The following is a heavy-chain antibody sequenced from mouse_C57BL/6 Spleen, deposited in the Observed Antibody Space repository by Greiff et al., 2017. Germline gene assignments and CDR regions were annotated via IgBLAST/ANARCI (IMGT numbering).Heavy chain of an antibody. CDR2: IDPSDSYT. Sequence: QVQLQQPGAELVMPGASVKLSCKASGYTFTSYWMHWVKQRPGQGLEWIGEIDPSDSYTNYNQQFKGKSTLTVDKSSSTAYMQLSSLTSEDSAVYYCARWGNYGAFDYWGQGTTLTVSS. CDR3: ARWGNYGAFDY. D-gene: IGHD2-1*01. CDR1: GYTFTSYW. V-gene: IGHV1-69*01. J-gene: IGHJ2*01.